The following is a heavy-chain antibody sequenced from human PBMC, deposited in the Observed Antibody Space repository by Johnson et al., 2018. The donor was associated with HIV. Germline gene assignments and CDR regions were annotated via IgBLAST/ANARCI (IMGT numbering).Heavy chain of an antibody. D-gene: IGHD3-3*02. CDR1: GFTLSKHA. Sequence: QVQLVESGGRVVQPGRSLRLSCAASGFTLSKHAMHWVRQAPGKGLEWVTVIWYDGSNKHYADSVKGRFTISRYNSKNTLYLQMNSLRVEDTAVYFCARAHLIFPKNAFDIWGRGTMVTVSS. CDR2: IWYDGSNK. CDR3: ARAHLIFPKNAFDI. V-gene: IGHV3-33*01. J-gene: IGHJ3*02.